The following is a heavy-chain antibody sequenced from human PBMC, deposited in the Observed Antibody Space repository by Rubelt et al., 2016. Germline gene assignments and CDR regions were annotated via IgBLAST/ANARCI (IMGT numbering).Heavy chain of an antibody. D-gene: IGHD3-16*01. V-gene: IGHV4-31*03. CDR2: IYYSGST. Sequence: QVQLQESGPGLVKPSQTLSLTCTVSGGSISSGGYYWSWIRQHPGKGLEWIGYIYYSGSTCCNPSLNSRVTISVDTSKNQFSLKLSSVTAADTAVYYCARTKQGGTYLRTDAFDIWGQGTMVTVSS. CDR3: ARTKQGGTYLRTDAFDI. CDR1: GGSISSGGYY. J-gene: IGHJ3*02.